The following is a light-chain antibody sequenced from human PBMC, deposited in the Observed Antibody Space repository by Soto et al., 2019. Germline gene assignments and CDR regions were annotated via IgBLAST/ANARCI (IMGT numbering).Light chain of an antibody. CDR1: QGVSSY. CDR3: QQRSNWPMT. CDR2: DAS. V-gene: IGKV3D-11*01. Sequence: EIVLTQSLATLSLSPGERATLSCRASQGVSSYLAWYQQKPGQAPRLLIYDASNRATGIPARFSGSGPGTDFTLTISSLEPEDFAVYYCQQRSNWPMTFGQGTRLEIK. J-gene: IGKJ5*01.